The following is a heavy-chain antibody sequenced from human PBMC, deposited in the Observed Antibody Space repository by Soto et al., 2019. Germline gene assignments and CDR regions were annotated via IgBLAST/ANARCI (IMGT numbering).Heavy chain of an antibody. CDR2: IWYDGSNK. V-gene: IGHV3-33*01. Sequence: GGSLRLSCAASGFTFSSYGMHWVRQAPGKGLEWVAVIWYDGSNKYYADSVKGRFTISRDNSKNTLYLQMNSLRAEDTAVYYCARDRGDDIVVVPAGLMELGWFDPWGQGTLVTVSS. J-gene: IGHJ5*02. CDR3: ARDRGDDIVVVPAGLMELGWFDP. CDR1: GFTFSSYG. D-gene: IGHD2-2*01.